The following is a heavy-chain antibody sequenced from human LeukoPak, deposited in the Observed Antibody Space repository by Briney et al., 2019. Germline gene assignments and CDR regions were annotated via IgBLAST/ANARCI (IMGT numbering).Heavy chain of an antibody. CDR1: GGSISSGGYY. J-gene: IGHJ4*02. V-gene: IGHV4-31*03. CDR2: IYYSGST. CDR3: ARGDTAMVNFDY. Sequence: PSETLSLTCTVSGGSISSGGYYWSWIRQHPGKGLEWIGYIYYSGSTYYNPSLKSRVTISVDTSKNQFPLKLSSVTAADTAVYYCARGDTAMVNFDYWGQGTLVTVSS. D-gene: IGHD5-18*01.